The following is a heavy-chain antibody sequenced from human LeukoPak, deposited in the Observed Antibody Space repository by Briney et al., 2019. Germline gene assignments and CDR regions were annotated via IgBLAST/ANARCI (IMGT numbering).Heavy chain of an antibody. J-gene: IGHJ4*02. CDR2: IIPILGIA. Sequence: SVKVSCKASGGTFSSYAISWVRQAPGQGLEWMGRIIPILGIANYAQKSQGRVTITADKSTSTAYMELSSLRSEDTAVYYCARDRCSGGSCYSAYWGQGTLVTVSS. D-gene: IGHD2-15*01. V-gene: IGHV1-69*04. CDR3: ARDRCSGGSCYSAY. CDR1: GGTFSSYA.